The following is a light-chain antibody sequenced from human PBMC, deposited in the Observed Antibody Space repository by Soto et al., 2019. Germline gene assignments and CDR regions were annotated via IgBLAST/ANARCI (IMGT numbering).Light chain of an antibody. V-gene: IGKV4-1*01. CDR1: QSILHRTDNKSS. J-gene: IGKJ1*01. Sequence: DIVMTQSLDSLPVSLRERATVNCKSSQSILHRTDNKSSLAWYQQRAGQPPKLLIYWASTRESGVPDRFSGTVSGTDGTITISSLKAEDVAVYFCHHYHFTTGTFGQGTKVDIK. CDR2: WAS. CDR3: HHYHFTTGT.